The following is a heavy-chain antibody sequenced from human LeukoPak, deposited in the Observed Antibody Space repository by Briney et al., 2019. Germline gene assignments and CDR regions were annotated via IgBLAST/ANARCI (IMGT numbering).Heavy chain of an antibody. V-gene: IGHV1-2*02. CDR2: INPNSGGT. D-gene: IGHD1-26*01. CDR1: GDTSTGDY. J-gene: IGHJ4*02. Sequence: ASVTLSCTASGDTSTGDYMHGVRQAPGQGLEWMGWINPNSGGTNYAQKFQGRVTMTRDTSISTAYMELSRLRSEDTAVYYRAREEWELPDYWGQRKLVTVSS. CDR3: AREEWELPDY.